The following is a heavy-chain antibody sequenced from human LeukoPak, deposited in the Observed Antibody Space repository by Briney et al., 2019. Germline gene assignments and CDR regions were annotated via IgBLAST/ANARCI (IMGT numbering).Heavy chain of an antibody. J-gene: IGHJ4*02. CDR1: GGSISSYY. D-gene: IGHD2-2*01. CDR3: AKDYGGSSTSHFDY. Sequence: SETLSLTCTVSGGSISSYYWSWIRQPPGKGLEWIGYIYYSGSTNYNPSLKSRVTISVDTSKNQFSLKLSSVTAADTAVYYCAKDYGGSSTSHFDYWGQGTLVTVSS. V-gene: IGHV4-59*01. CDR2: IYYSGST.